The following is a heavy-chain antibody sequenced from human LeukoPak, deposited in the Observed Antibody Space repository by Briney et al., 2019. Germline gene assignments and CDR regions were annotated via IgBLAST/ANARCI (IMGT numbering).Heavy chain of an antibody. CDR1: GYTLTELS. J-gene: IGHJ4*02. Sequence: GASVKVSCKVSGYTLTELSMHWVRQAPGKGLEWMGGFDPEDGETIYAQKFQGRVTMTEDTSTDTAYMELSSLRSEDTAVYYCATPLHRRSSGYYYEYYFDYWGQGTLVTVSS. D-gene: IGHD3-22*01. CDR2: FDPEDGET. V-gene: IGHV1-24*01. CDR3: ATPLHRRSSGYYYEYYFDY.